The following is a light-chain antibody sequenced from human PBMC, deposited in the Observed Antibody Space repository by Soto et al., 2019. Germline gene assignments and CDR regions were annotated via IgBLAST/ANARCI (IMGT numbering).Light chain of an antibody. CDR1: SVDVGGFEY. Sequence: QSMLTQPAYMSGAPGQSIANTCTGTSVDVGGFEYVSWYQQHPGKVPKLMIYDVNNRPSGVSNRFSGSKSGNTASLTISGLQAEDEADYFCSSYTSSNTFVFGTGIKVTVL. CDR3: SSYTSSNTFV. CDR2: DVN. J-gene: IGLJ1*01. V-gene: IGLV2-14*03.